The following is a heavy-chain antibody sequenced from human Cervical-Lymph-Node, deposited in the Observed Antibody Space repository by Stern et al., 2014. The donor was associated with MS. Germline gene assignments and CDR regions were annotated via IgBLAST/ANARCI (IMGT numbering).Heavy chain of an antibody. CDR2: IWYDGSNK. D-gene: IGHD4-23*01. J-gene: IGHJ1*01. CDR3: AREGGNTAEYFQH. Sequence: VQLVESGGGGVQTGRSLRLSCAASGFTFSSYGMHWVRQAPGKGLEWVAIIWYDGSNKYYADSVKGRFTISRDSSKNTLYLQMNSLRAEDTAVYYCAREGGNTAEYFQHWGQGTLVTVSS. V-gene: IGHV3-33*01. CDR1: GFTFSSYG.